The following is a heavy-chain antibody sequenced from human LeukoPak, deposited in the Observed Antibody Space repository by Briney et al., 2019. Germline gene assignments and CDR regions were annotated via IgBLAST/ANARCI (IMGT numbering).Heavy chain of an antibody. CDR1: GDSLSSNIAA. Sequence: SQTLSLTCALSGDSLSSNIAAWHWIRQSPSRGLEWLGRTYYRSKWQTEYAVSLKSRLTITPDTSKNQFSLHLNSVTPEDTAVYYCARDVDSGADYWGQGTLVTVSS. V-gene: IGHV6-1*01. D-gene: IGHD4-17*01. CDR3: ARDVDSGADY. CDR2: TYYRSKWQT. J-gene: IGHJ4*02.